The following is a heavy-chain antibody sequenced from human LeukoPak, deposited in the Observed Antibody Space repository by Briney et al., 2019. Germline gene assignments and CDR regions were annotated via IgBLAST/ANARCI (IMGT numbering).Heavy chain of an antibody. J-gene: IGHJ3*02. CDR3: ARYQNRGWYRFGVFDI. CDR2: INHRGST. D-gene: IGHD6-19*01. V-gene: IGHV4-34*01. CDR1: GGSFSGYY. Sequence: PSETLSLSCAVYGGSFSGYYWSWIRQPPGKGLEWIGEINHRGSTNYNPSLKSRVTISVDTSKNQFSLKLSSVTAADTAVYYCARYQNRGWYRFGVFDIGAKGKMVTVSS.